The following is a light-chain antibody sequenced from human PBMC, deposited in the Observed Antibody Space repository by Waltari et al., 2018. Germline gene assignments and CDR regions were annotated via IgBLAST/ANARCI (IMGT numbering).Light chain of an antibody. J-gene: IGKJ1*01. V-gene: IGKV2-30*01. Sequence: DVVMTQSPLSLPVTLGQAAFISCRSSQGLLYSDGKPYLSWFQQRPGQSPRRLIYKVSARDSGVPDRFGGSGSGTEFALHINRVEAEDVGVYYCMQGTHWPWTFGPGTKVEIK. CDR2: KVS. CDR1: QGLLYSDGKPY. CDR3: MQGTHWPWT.